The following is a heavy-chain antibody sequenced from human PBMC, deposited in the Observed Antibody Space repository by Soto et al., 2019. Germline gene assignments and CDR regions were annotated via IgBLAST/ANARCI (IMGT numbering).Heavy chain of an antibody. CDR2: ITSSSTNR. V-gene: IGHV3-21*01. CDR3: VRGEVPAY. Sequence: EVQLVESGGGLVKPGGSLRLSCAASGFTLSSYTMNWVRQAPGMGLEWVSSITSSSTNRYYADSVKGRFTISRDNAKKSLFLQMNSLSAEDTAVYYCVRGEVPAYWGQGTLVTVSS. CDR1: GFTLSSYT. D-gene: IGHD1-26*01. J-gene: IGHJ4*02.